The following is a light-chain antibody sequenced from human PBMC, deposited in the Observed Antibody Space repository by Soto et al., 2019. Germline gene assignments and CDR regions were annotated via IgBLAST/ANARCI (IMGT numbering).Light chain of an antibody. V-gene: IGKV1-17*01. CDR2: GAS. Sequence: DIQMTQSPSSLSASVGDRVTITCRASQAIRTDLGWFQQRPGKAPKRLIYGASTLQSGVPSRFSGSRSGTEFTLTISCLQPEDFATYYCQQHNNYPFTFGPGTKVDIK. J-gene: IGKJ3*01. CDR1: QAIRTD. CDR3: QQHNNYPFT.